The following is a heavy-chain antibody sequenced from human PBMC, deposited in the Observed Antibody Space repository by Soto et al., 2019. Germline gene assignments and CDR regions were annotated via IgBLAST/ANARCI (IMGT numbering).Heavy chain of an antibody. D-gene: IGHD3-10*01. CDR3: ARNYYGSGSYRPYYYYGMDV. J-gene: IGHJ6*02. CDR1: GGTFSSYA. CDR2: IIPIFGTA. V-gene: IGHV1-69*13. Sequence: SVKVSCKASGGTFSSYAISWVRQAPGQGLEWMGGIIPIFGTANYAQKFQGRVTITADESTSTAYMELSSLRSEDTAVYYCARNYYGSGSYRPYYYYGMDVWGQGTTVTVSS.